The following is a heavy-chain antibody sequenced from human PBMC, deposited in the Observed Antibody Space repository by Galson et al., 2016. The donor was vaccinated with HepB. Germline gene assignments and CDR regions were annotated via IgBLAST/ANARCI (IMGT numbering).Heavy chain of an antibody. CDR1: GDSVTSGAYY. CDR3: AAVISGWSLDY. D-gene: IGHD6-19*01. J-gene: IGHJ4*02. Sequence: TLSLTCSVSGDSVTSGAYYWSWIRQPPGKGLEWIGYIYDSGTTFYNASLNSRLSISVGTSENPFFLKLSSFTTADTAVYYCAAVISGWSLDYWGQGILVTVSA. V-gene: IGHV4-31*03. CDR2: IYDSGTT.